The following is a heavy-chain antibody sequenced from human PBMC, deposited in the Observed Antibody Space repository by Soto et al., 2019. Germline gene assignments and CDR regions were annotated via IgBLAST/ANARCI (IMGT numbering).Heavy chain of an antibody. D-gene: IGHD3-22*01. CDR1: GYTFSSYA. CDR2: ISAYNGNT. Sequence: ASVKVSCKASGYTFSSYAIHWVRQAPGQGLEWMGWISAYNGNTNYAQKLQGRVTMTTDTSTSTAYMELRSLRSDDTAVYYCARDRFYYYDSSGYVAFDIWGQGTMVTVSS. J-gene: IGHJ3*02. V-gene: IGHV1-18*01. CDR3: ARDRFYYYDSSGYVAFDI.